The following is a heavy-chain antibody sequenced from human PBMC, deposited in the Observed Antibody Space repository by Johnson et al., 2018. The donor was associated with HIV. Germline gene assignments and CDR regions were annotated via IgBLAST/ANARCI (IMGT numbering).Heavy chain of an antibody. CDR1: GFIFNTYS. V-gene: IGHV3-48*01. CDR3: AKYDNIAAPPYDAFDI. Sequence: VQLVESGGGLVQPGGSLRLSCAASGFIFNTYSMNWVRQAPGKGLEWVSYISSSSAIIYYADSVKGRFTISRDNAKNSLYLQMNSLRAEDTAVYYCAKYDNIAAPPYDAFDIWGQGTMVTVSS. J-gene: IGHJ3*02. CDR2: ISSSSAII. D-gene: IGHD6-6*01.